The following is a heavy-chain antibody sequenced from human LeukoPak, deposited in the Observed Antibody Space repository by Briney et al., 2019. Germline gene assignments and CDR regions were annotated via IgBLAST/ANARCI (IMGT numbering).Heavy chain of an antibody. CDR2: INSDGSTT. D-gene: IGHD3-22*01. CDR1: GFTIISYW. CDR3: ARGHHYYDNSAYYY. Sequence: TGGSLRLSCAASGFTIISYWMHWVRQAPGKGLVWVSRINSDGSTTSYAASVKGRFTISRDTAKNTLYLQMNSLRAEDTAVYYCARGHHYYDNSAYYYWGQGTLVTVSS. V-gene: IGHV3-74*01. J-gene: IGHJ4*02.